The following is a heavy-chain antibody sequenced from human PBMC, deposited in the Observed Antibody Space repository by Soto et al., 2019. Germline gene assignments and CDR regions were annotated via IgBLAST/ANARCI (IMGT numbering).Heavy chain of an antibody. V-gene: IGHV1-8*01. CDR2: MKPNTGNT. CDR1: GFAFTTYD. D-gene: IGHD6-19*01. Sequence: QVQLVQSGAEVTKPGASVKVSCKASGFAFTTYDFHWVRQATGEGLEWMAWMKPNTGNTGTDQKFKGRVSVTRNTSTSTVYMEIITLSSEDSTCYYCAKVGRGNRGWYENWGQGTLVTVSS. J-gene: IGHJ4*02. CDR3: AKVGRGNRGWYEN.